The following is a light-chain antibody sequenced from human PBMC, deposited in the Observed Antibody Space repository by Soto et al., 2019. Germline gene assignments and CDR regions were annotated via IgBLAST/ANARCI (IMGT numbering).Light chain of an antibody. CDR3: QQYHHWPPEP. CDR1: QSVTNK. V-gene: IGKV3-15*01. J-gene: IGKJ3*01. Sequence: VMKLSPATLSVYLGDKATLSCRVRQSVTNKLAWYQRKSGQAPRLLIHTASTRAPGIPARFSGSGSGTDFTLTISSLQSEDFAVYYCQQYHHWPPEPFGHRSNADI. CDR2: TAS.